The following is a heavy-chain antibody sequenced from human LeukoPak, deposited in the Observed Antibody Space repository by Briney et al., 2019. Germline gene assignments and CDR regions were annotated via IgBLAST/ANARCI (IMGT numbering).Heavy chain of an antibody. CDR3: ARLQTATNDY. CDR1: GYSFTSYW. J-gene: IGHJ4*02. CDR2: IYPGDSDI. Sequence: GESLKISCKDSGYSFTSYWIGWVRQIPGKGLEWMGIIYPGDSDIRYSPSFQGQVTISADKSISTAYLQWSSLKASDTAMYYCARLQTATNDYWGQGTLVTVSS. V-gene: IGHV5-51*01. D-gene: IGHD4-11*01.